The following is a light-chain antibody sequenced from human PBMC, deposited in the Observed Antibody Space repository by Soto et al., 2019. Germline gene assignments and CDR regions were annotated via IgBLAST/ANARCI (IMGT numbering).Light chain of an antibody. CDR2: DVS. J-gene: IGLJ1*01. CDR1: SSDVGGYNY. Sequence: QSVLTQPASVSGSPRQSITISCTGTSSDVGGYNYVSWYQQHPGKAPKLMIYDVSNRPSGVSNRFSGSKSGNTASLTISGLQAEDEADYYCSSYTSSSTPLNVFGTGTKVTVL. V-gene: IGLV2-14*01. CDR3: SSYTSSSTPLNV.